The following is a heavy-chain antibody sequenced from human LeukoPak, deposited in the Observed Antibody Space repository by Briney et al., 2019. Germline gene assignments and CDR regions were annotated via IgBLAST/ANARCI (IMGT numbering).Heavy chain of an antibody. CDR2: INPNSGGT. CDR1: GYTFTGYY. D-gene: IGHD6-19*01. J-gene: IGHJ4*02. Sequence: ASVKVSCKASGYTFTGYYMHWVRQAPGQRLEWMGWINPNSGGTNYAQKFQGRVTMTRDTSISTAYMELSRLRSDDTAVYYCARVGSSGWYSPFDYWGQGTLVTVSS. V-gene: IGHV1-2*02. CDR3: ARVGSSGWYSPFDY.